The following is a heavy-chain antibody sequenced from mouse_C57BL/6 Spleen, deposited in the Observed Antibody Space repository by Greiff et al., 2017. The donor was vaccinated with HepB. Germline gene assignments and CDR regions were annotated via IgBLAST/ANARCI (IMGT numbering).Heavy chain of an antibody. CDR1: GFTFSDYG. D-gene: IGHD2-5*01. J-gene: IGHJ2*01. CDR2: ISSGSSTI. Sequence: EVQLVESGGGLVKPGGSLKLSCAASGFTFSDYGMHWVRQAPEKGLEWVAYISSGSSTIYYADTVKGRFTISRDNAKNTLFLQMTSLRSEDTAMYYCAKGTYYSNRGDFDDWGQGTTLTVSS. CDR3: AKGTYYSNRGDFDD. V-gene: IGHV5-17*01.